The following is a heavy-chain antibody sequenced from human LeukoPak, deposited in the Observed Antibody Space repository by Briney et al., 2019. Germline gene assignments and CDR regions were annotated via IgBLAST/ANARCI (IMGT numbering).Heavy chain of an antibody. CDR3: ARDRDYYDSSEQNDY. Sequence: PGRSLRLSCAASGFTFSSYGMHWVRQAPGKGLEWVAVIWCDGSNKYYADSVKGRFTISRDNSKNTLYLQMNSLRAEDTAVYYCARDRDYYDSSEQNDYWGQGTLVTVSS. V-gene: IGHV3-33*01. D-gene: IGHD3-22*01. CDR1: GFTFSSYG. CDR2: IWCDGSNK. J-gene: IGHJ4*02.